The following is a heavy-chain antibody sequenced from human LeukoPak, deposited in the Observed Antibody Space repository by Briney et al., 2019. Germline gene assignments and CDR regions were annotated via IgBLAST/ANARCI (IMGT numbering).Heavy chain of an antibody. CDR2: INHSGST. CDR3: ARRRDSSGWYRPSGNWFDP. CDR1: GGSFSGYY. V-gene: IGHV4-34*01. D-gene: IGHD6-19*01. Sequence: PSETLSLTCAVYGGSFSGYYWSWIRQPPGKGLEWIGEINHSGSTNYNPSLKSQVTISVDTSKNQFSLKLSSVTAADTAVYYCARRRDSSGWYRPSGNWFDPWGQGTLVTVSS. J-gene: IGHJ5*02.